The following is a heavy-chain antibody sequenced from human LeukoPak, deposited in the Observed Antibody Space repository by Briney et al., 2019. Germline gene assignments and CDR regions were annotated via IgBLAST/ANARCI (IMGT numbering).Heavy chain of an antibody. Sequence: GGSLRLSCAASGFTFITYGMHWVRQVPGKGLEWVAFIRHDGANKYYTDPVKGRFTISRDNSKNTVYLQMSSLRAEDTAVYCCAKDYGYYGSGSLLDYWGQGTRVTVSS. J-gene: IGHJ4*02. D-gene: IGHD3-10*01. CDR3: AKDYGYYGSGSLLDY. CDR1: GFTFITYG. V-gene: IGHV3-30*02. CDR2: IRHDGANK.